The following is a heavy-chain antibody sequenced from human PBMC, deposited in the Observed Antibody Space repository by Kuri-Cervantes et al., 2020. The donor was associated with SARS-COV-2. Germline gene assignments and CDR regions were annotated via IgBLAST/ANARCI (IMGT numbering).Heavy chain of an antibody. CDR1: GFTFSNSD. J-gene: IGHJ5*02. V-gene: IGHV3-30*02. D-gene: IGHD6-19*01. CDR2: IRNDGTAR. CDR3: AKDHGSDWTFPGS. Sequence: GESLKISCAAPGFTFSNSDMHWVRQRPGKGLEWVAFIRNDGTARQYVDSVKGRFTISRDNYKSTVHLQVNSLRVEDTAVYYCAKDHGSDWTFPGSWGQGTQVTVSS.